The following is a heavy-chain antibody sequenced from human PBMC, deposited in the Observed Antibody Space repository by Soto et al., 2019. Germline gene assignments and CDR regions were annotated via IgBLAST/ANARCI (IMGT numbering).Heavy chain of an antibody. CDR3: ARDLWGVEAAAVFFMSFDP. D-gene: IGHD6-13*01. CDR2: INAGNGNT. J-gene: IGHJ5*02. CDR1: GYTFTSYA. V-gene: IGHV1-3*01. Sequence: ASVKVSCKASGYTFTSYAMHWVRQAPGQRLEWMGWINAGNGNTKYSQKFQGRVTITRDTSASTAYMELSSLRSEDTAVYYCARDLWGVEAAAVFFMSFDPWGQGTLVTVSS.